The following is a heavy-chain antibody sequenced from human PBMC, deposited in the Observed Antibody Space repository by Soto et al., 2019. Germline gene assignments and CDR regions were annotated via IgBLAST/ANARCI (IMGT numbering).Heavy chain of an antibody. Sequence: SETLSLTCSFSVCSIISCFYSLSFIRQPPWNGLEWIGYIYHSGSTYYNPSLKIRVTISVDRSKNQFSLKLSSVTAADTAVYYCDREGSKKWLEQWGKGNLVNVSS. J-gene: IGHJ4*02. CDR3: DREGSKKWLEQ. CDR2: IYHSGST. V-gene: IGHV4-30-2*01. D-gene: IGHD5-18*01. CDR1: VCSIISCFYS.